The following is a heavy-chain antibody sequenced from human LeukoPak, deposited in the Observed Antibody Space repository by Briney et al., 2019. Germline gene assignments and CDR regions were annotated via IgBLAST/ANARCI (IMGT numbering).Heavy chain of an antibody. CDR1: GGSFSGYY. CDR2: INHSGST. CDR3: ARVYSGYSYYYYYGMDV. Sequence: SETLSLTCAVYGGSFSGYYWSWIRQPPGKGLEWIGEINHSGSTNYNPSLKSRVTISVDTSKNQFSLKLSSVTAADTAVYYCARVYSGYSYYYYYGMDVWGQGTTVTVSS. D-gene: IGHD5-12*01. J-gene: IGHJ6*02. V-gene: IGHV4-34*01.